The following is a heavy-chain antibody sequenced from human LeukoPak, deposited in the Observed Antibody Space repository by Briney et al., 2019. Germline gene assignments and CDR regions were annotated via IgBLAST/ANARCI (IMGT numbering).Heavy chain of an antibody. CDR3: GKDSLYYYYDSSGYYVGVDY. D-gene: IGHD3-22*01. CDR1: GFTFSTYW. V-gene: IGHV3-7*03. J-gene: IGHJ4*02. CDR2: IKPDGTEE. Sequence: QSGGSLRLSCAASGFTFSTYWMSWVRQAPGKGLEWVANIKPDGTEENYVGSVKGRFTVSRDDAKNSLYLQMNSLRAEDTAVYYCGKDSLYYYYDSSGYYVGVDYWGQGTLATVSS.